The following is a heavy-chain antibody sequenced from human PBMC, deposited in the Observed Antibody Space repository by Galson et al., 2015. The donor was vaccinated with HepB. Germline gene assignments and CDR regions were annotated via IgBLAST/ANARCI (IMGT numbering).Heavy chain of an antibody. CDR2: INAGNGNT. Sequence: SVKVSCKASGYTFTSYAMHWVRQAPGQRLEWMGWINAGNGNTKYSQKFQGRVTITRDTSASTAYMELSSLRSEDTAVYYCARVGASYSSGWYPLDYWGQGTLVTVSS. D-gene: IGHD6-19*01. J-gene: IGHJ4*02. CDR1: GYTFTSYA. V-gene: IGHV1-3*01. CDR3: ARVGASYSSGWYPLDY.